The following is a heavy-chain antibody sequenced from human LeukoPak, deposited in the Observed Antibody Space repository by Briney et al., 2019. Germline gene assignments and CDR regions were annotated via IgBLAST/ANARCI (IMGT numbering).Heavy chain of an antibody. Sequence: GESLKIPCKGSGYSFASYWIGWVRQMPGKGLEWMGIIYPGDSDTRYSPSFQGQVTISADKSITTAYLQWSSLKASDSAMYYCARKDYNNGDGDYWGQGTLVTVSS. CDR2: IYPGDSDT. CDR1: GYSFASYW. V-gene: IGHV5-51*01. D-gene: IGHD4-11*01. J-gene: IGHJ4*02. CDR3: ARKDYNNGDGDY.